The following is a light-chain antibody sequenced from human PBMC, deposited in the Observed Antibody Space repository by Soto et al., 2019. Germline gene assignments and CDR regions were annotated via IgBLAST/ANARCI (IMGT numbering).Light chain of an antibody. CDR1: QDISNY. V-gene: IGKV1-33*01. Sequence: DIQMTQSPSSLSASVGDRVTITCQSSQDISNYLNCYQKKPGKDPKLLIYGASTRATDIPARFSGSGSGTEFNLTISRLQSEDFAEYHCQQYNNWTQTVGQGTKVAIK. CDR2: GAS. J-gene: IGKJ1*01. CDR3: QQYNNWTQT.